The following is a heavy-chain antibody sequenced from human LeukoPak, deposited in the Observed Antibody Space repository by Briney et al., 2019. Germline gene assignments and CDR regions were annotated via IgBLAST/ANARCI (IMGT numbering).Heavy chain of an antibody. D-gene: IGHD4-17*01. CDR1: GFTFSSYA. CDR3: ARDLPTVTTYLPFDP. CDR2: ISYDGSNK. V-gene: IGHV3-30-3*01. Sequence: GRSLRLSCAASGFTFSSYAMHWVRQAPGKGLEWVAVISYDGSNKYNADSVKGRFTISRDNSKSTLYLQMNSLRAEDTAVYYCARDLPTVTTYLPFDPWGQGTLVTVSS. J-gene: IGHJ5*02.